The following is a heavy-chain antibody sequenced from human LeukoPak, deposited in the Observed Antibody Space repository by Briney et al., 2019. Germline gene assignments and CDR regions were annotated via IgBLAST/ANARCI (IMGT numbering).Heavy chain of an antibody. CDR1: GFTFSSYA. V-gene: IGHV3-23*01. CDR2: ISSSGGST. J-gene: IGHJ4*02. D-gene: IGHD1-26*01. Sequence: GGSLRLSCAASGFTFSSYAMSWVRQAPGKGLEWVSAISSSGGSTYYADSVKGRFTISRDNSKNTLYLQMGSLRAEDMAVYYCARVRGIVGALDYWGQGTLVTVSS. CDR3: ARVRGIVGALDY.